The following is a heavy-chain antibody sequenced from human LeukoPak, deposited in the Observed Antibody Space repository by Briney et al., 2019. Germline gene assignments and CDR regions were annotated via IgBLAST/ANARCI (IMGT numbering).Heavy chain of an antibody. CDR1: GYTFTGYY. D-gene: IGHD2-8*01. J-gene: IGHJ6*03. CDR3: ARVIMITSRPSHMDV. V-gene: IGHV1-2*02. Sequence: ASVKVSCKASGYTFTGYYMHWVRQAPGQGLEWMGWINPNSGGTNYAQKFQGRVTMTTDTSTSTAYMELRSLRSDDTAVYYCARVIMITSRPSHMDVWGRGTTVTVSS. CDR2: INPNSGGT.